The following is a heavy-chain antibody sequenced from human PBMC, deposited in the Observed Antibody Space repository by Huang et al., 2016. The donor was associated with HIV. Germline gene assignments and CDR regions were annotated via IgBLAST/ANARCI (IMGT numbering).Heavy chain of an antibody. Sequence: QVQLQQSGPGLVKPSHTLSPTCAISGDSVSGNSAAWNWIRQSPSRGLEWLGRTYYRAKWYSDYAVSVKSRITINPDTSKNQFSLQLYTVTPEDTAVYYCARVGVAVAGNGYVFDYWGQGIQVTVSS. CDR3: ARVGVAVAGNGYVFDY. CDR2: TYYRAKWYS. V-gene: IGHV6-1*01. CDR1: GDSVSGNSAA. J-gene: IGHJ4*02. D-gene: IGHD6-19*01.